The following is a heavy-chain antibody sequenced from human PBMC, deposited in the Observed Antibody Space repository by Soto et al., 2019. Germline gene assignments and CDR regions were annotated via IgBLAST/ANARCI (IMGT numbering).Heavy chain of an antibody. V-gene: IGHV4-34*01. CDR3: ARHYFRATYAFDI. Sequence: SETLSLTCAVYGGSFSGYYWTWIRQPPGTGLEWIGEINHSGSTNYNPSLKSRVTISVDTSKNQFSLKLSSVTAAETAVYYCARHYFRATYAFDIWGQGTMVT. D-gene: IGHD1-26*01. CDR1: GGSFSGYY. J-gene: IGHJ3*02. CDR2: INHSGST.